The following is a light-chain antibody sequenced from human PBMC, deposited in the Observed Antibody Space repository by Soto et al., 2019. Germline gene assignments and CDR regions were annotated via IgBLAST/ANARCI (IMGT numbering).Light chain of an antibody. V-gene: IGKV3-20*01. Sequence: EIVLTQSPGTLSLSPGERATLSCRASQTVSSVYLAWYQQKPGQPPRLLIFGTSSRATAIPDRFSGSGSGKDFTLTISRLEPEDFAVYYCQQFGLSPWTFGQGTKVE. CDR1: QTVSSVY. CDR3: QQFGLSPWT. J-gene: IGKJ1*01. CDR2: GTS.